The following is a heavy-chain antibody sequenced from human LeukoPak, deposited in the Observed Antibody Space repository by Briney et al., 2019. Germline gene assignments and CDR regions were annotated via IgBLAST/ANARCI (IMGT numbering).Heavy chain of an antibody. V-gene: IGHV1-8*01. CDR3: ARGCMVWGVDNY. CDR1: GYTFTSYD. Sequence: ASVKVSCKASGYTFTSYDINWVRQATGQGLEWMGWMNPNSGNTGYAQKFQGRVTMTRDTSTSTVYMELSSLRSEDTAVYYCARGCMVWGVDNYWGQGTLVTVSS. CDR2: MNPNSGNT. J-gene: IGHJ4*02. D-gene: IGHD3-10*01.